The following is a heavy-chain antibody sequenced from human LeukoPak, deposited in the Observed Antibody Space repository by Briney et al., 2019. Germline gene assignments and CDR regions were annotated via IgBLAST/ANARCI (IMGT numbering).Heavy chain of an antibody. J-gene: IGHJ3*02. CDR2: IYHTGST. Sequence: SETLSLTCTVYSGSITGSYWSWLRQPPGKGLEWMGFIYHTGSTNYNPSLKSRLTISVDTSKNQISLKLSSVTAADTAVYYCARVRLSWMAAAGVDALDMWGQGTMVTVSS. CDR1: SGSITGSY. CDR3: ARVRLSWMAAAGVDALDM. V-gene: IGHV4-59*01. D-gene: IGHD6-13*01.